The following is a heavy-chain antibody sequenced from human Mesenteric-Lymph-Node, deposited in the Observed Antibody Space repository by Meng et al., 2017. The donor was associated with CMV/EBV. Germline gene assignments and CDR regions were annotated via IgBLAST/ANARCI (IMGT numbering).Heavy chain of an antibody. CDR3: ARGGYCSSARCSIAQDYQYAMDV. V-gene: IGHV3-9*01. CDR1: GFTFDDYA. Sequence: SLKISCAASGFTFDDYAMHWVRQAPGKGLEWVSGISWNSGSIGYADSVKGRFTISRDNAKNTVYLQMNSLRAEDTAVYYCARGGYCSSARCSIAQDYQYAMDVWGQGTTVTVSS. CDR2: ISWNSGSI. D-gene: IGHD2-2*01. J-gene: IGHJ6*02.